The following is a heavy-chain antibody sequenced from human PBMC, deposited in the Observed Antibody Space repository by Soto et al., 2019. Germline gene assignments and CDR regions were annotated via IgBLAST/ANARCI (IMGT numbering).Heavy chain of an antibody. CDR2: IIPIFGTA. D-gene: IGHD2-15*01. CDR3: AREVRDCSGGSCYSTYWYFDL. V-gene: IGHV1-69*13. J-gene: IGHJ2*01. Sequence: SVKVSCKASGGTFSSYAISWVRQAPGQGLEWMGGIIPIFGTANYAQKFQGRVTITADESTSTAYMELSSLRSEDTAVYYCAREVRDCSGGSCYSTYWYFDLWGRGTLVTVSS. CDR1: GGTFSSYA.